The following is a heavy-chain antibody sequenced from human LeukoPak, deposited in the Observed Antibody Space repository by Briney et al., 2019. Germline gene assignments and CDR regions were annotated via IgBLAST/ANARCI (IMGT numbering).Heavy chain of an antibody. J-gene: IGHJ3*02. Sequence: ASETLSLTCTVSGGSISSYYWSWIRQPPGKGLEWIGYIYYSGSTNYNPPLKSRVTISVDTSKNQFSLKLSSVTAADTAVYYCARHTLHFYAFDIWGQGTMVTVSS. V-gene: IGHV4-59*08. CDR2: IYYSGST. CDR3: ARHTLHFYAFDI. CDR1: GGSISSYY. D-gene: IGHD2-15*01.